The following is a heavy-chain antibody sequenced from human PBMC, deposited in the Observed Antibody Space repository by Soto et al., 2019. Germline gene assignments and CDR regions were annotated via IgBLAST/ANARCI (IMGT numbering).Heavy chain of an antibody. V-gene: IGHV4-31*02. J-gene: IGHJ6*02. D-gene: IGHD6-6*01. CDR1: GGSISSGGYY. CDR2: IYYSGST. Sequence: LCGGSISSGGYYWSWIRQHPGKGLEWIGYIYYSGSTYYNPSLKSRVTISVDTSKNQFSLKLSSVTAADTAVYYCASGLYSSSRGYGMDVWGQGTTVTVSS. CDR3: ASGLYSSSRGYGMDV.